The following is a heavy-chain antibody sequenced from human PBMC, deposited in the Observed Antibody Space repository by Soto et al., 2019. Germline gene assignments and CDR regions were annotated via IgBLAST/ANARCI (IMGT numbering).Heavy chain of an antibody. CDR3: ARSYNSAWYLFDY. V-gene: IGHV3-33*01. D-gene: IGHD6-19*01. CDR2: IWYDGGNK. J-gene: IGHJ4*02. Sequence: GGSLRLSCRASGFTSGSHGMHWVRQAPGKGLEWVSLIWYDGGNKYYADSVKGRFTISRDNSKNTLYLQMNSLRAEDTAVYYCARSYNSAWYLFDYWGQGTLVTVSS. CDR1: GFTSGSHG.